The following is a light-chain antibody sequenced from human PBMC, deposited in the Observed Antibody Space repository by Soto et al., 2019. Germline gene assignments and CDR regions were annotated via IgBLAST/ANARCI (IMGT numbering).Light chain of an antibody. CDR3: QQYGSSPVT. V-gene: IGKV3-20*01. J-gene: IGKJ1*01. CDR2: GAS. Sequence: EIVLTQSPGTLSFSPGERATLSCRASQSVSSSYLAWYQQKPGQAPRLLIYGASSRATGIPDRFSGSGSGTDFTLTISRLGPEDFAVYYCQQYGSSPVTFGQGTKVDIK. CDR1: QSVSSSY.